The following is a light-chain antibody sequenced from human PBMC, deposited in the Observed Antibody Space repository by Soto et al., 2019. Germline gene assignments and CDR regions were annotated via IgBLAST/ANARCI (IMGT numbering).Light chain of an antibody. J-gene: IGKJ1*01. CDR3: QQRSNWPWT. CDR1: QSISDT. Sequence: EIVMTQSPATLSVSPGGRATLSCRASQSISDTLAWYQQKPGQAPRLLIYGASTRATGFPARFSGSGSGTEFTLTISSLQSEDFAVYYCQQRSNWPWTFGQGTKVDIK. V-gene: IGKV3-15*01. CDR2: GAS.